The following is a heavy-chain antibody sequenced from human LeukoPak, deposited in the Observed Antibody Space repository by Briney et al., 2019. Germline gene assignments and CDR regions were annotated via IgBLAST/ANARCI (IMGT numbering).Heavy chain of an antibody. CDR2: IANSGST. D-gene: IGHD3-10*01. V-gene: IGHV4-59*01. J-gene: IGHJ4*02. CDR3: ARNYPSENYGNFDY. Sequence: SETLSLTCTVSGASITSYLWSWIRQPPGKGLDWIGFIANSGSTSYSPSLKSRVSMSADTSKNQFSLRLHSVSAADTAVYYCARNYPSENYGNFDYWGEGILVTVFS. CDR1: GASITSYL.